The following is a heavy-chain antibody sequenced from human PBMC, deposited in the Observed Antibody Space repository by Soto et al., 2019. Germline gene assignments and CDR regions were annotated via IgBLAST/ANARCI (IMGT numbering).Heavy chain of an antibody. D-gene: IGHD3-10*01. V-gene: IGHV1-3*01. J-gene: IGHJ3*02. CDR2: INAGNDNT. CDR1: GYTFTSYA. Sequence: ASVKVSCKASGYTFTSYAMHWVRQAPGQRLEWMGWINAGNDNTKYSQKFQGRVTITADKSTSTAYMELSSLRSEDTAVYYCARFPGGTMVRGVIGEADAFDIWGQGTMVTVSS. CDR3: ARFPGGTMVRGVIGEADAFDI.